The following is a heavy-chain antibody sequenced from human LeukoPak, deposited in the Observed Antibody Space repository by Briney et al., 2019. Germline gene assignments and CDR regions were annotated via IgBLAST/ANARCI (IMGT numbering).Heavy chain of an antibody. Sequence: GGSLRLSCAASGFTFNRYNMNWVRQAPGKGLEWVSSISSSSDYIYYADSVKGRFTISRDNAKNSLYLQMNSLRVEDTAVYYCARGGSSGWYVDVWGKGTTVTVSS. CDR2: ISSSSDYI. V-gene: IGHV3-21*01. CDR3: ARGGSSGWYVDV. CDR1: GFTFNRYN. J-gene: IGHJ6*04. D-gene: IGHD6-19*01.